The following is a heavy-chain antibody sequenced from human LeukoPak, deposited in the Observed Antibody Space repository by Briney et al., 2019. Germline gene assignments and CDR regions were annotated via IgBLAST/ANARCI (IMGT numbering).Heavy chain of an antibody. J-gene: IGHJ3*02. CDR3: AHISSGWYKIGAFDI. CDR2: IYWDDGK. CDR1: GFSLSTSGVG. V-gene: IGHV2-5*02. Sequence: SGPTLVNPTQTLTLTCTFSGFSLSTSGVGVGWIRHPPGKALEWLALIYWDDGKRYSPSLKSRLTITKDTSKNQVVLTMSNMDPVDTATYYWAHISSGWYKIGAFDIWGQGTMVTVSS. D-gene: IGHD6-19*01.